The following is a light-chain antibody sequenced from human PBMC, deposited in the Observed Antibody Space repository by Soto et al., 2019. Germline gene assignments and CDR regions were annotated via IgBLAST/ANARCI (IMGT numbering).Light chain of an antibody. V-gene: IGKV1-9*01. CDR3: QQRHSYPIT. CDR1: QGISNY. CDR2: TAS. J-gene: IGKJ5*01. Sequence: DIQLTQSPSFLSASVGDRVTITCRASQGISNYLASYQQKTGKAPNLLIYTASTMQSGVPARFSGSGSGTEFTLTISSLQPEDFATYYCQQRHSYPITFGQGTRLEIK.